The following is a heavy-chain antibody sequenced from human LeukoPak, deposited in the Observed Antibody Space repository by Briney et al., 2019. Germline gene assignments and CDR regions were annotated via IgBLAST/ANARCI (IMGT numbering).Heavy chain of an antibody. CDR3: ARVKGGKDYGMDV. J-gene: IGHJ6*02. D-gene: IGHD1-1*01. CDR1: GGSISSYY. CDR2: IYYSGST. Sequence: SETLSLTCTVSGGSISSYYWSWIRQPPGKGLEWIGYIYYSGSTNYNPSLKSRVTISVDTSKNQFSLKLSSVTAADTAVYYCARVKGGKDYGMDVWGQGTTVTVSS. V-gene: IGHV4-59*01.